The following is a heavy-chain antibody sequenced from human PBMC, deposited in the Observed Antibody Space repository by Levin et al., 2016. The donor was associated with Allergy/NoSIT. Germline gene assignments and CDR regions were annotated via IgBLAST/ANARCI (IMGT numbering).Heavy chain of an antibody. CDR2: ILPFVGIT. J-gene: IGHJ4*02. D-gene: IGHD4-11*01. CDR3: ATFYDYNNSGTDY. Sequence: WVRQAPGQGLEWMGRILPFVGITNYAQKFQGRLSITADKSTGTAYMELSSLRSQDTAIYYCATFYDYNNSGTDYWGQGTLVTVSS. V-gene: IGHV1-69*02.